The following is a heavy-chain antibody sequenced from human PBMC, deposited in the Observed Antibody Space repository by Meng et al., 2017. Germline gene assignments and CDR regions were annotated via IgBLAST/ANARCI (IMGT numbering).Heavy chain of an antibody. CDR1: GCTFSSYT. V-gene: IGHV1-69*02. Sequence: QVQVVHSGAEVKKPGSSVKVSCKASGCTFSSYTISWVRQAHGQGLEWMGRSIPILGIANYAQKFQGRVTITADKSTSTAYLELSSLRSEDTAVYYCARVRNYDSSGYVGPFDYWGQGTLVTVSS. CDR3: ARVRNYDSSGYVGPFDY. D-gene: IGHD3-22*01. J-gene: IGHJ4*02. CDR2: SIPILGIA.